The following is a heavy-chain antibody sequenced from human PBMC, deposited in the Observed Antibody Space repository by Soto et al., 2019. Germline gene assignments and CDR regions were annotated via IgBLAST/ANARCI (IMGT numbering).Heavy chain of an antibody. Sequence: SEPLSLTCAVYCGSFIGYYWIWIRQAPGEGGDCIGEINHSGITNYNPSLKSRVTISVDTSKNQFSLKLSSVTAADTAVYYCARSSRIMIFGVVIIPALDGMDVWGQGTTVTVSS. V-gene: IGHV4-34*01. D-gene: IGHD3-3*01. CDR1: CGSFIGYY. CDR2: INHSGIT. CDR3: ARSSRIMIFGVVIIPALDGMDV. J-gene: IGHJ6*02.